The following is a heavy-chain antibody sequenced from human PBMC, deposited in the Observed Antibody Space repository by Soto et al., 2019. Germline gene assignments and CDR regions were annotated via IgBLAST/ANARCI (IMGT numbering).Heavy chain of an antibody. CDR1: GFTISSFG. CDR3: AKGLGRGVGAMDV. D-gene: IGHD3-10*01. J-gene: IGHJ6*02. Sequence: EVQLLESGGGLVQPGGSLRLSCAASGFTISSFGMSWVRQPPGKGLEWVSGIITGGTTTYYADSVKGRFTIFRDNSKNTLSLQMNRLRAGDAAIYYCAKGLGRGVGAMDVWGQGTTVTVSS. CDR2: IITGGTTT. V-gene: IGHV3-23*01.